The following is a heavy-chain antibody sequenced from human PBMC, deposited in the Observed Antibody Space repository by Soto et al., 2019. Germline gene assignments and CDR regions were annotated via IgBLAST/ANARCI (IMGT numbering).Heavy chain of an antibody. CDR1: GYTFSNYG. CDR2: INPYNGNT. D-gene: IGHD5-12*01. V-gene: IGHV1-18*01. Sequence: ASVKVSCRASGYTFSNYGINWVRQAPGQGLEWMGWINPYNGNTNYAQNLQGRVTMTTDTSTSTAYMELRSLRSDDTAVFYCARGWLQLRYYFDFWGQGTLVTVSS. J-gene: IGHJ4*02. CDR3: ARGWLQLRYYFDF.